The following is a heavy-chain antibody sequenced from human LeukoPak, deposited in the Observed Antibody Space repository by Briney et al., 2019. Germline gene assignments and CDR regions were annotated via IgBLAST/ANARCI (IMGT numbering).Heavy chain of an antibody. D-gene: IGHD3-9*01. CDR1: GGSISSYY. CDR2: IYYSGST. V-gene: IGHV4-59*08. CDR3: ARGRPTLRYFDWPYYYYGMDV. J-gene: IGHJ6*02. Sequence: SSETLSLTCTVSGGSISSYYWSWIRQPPGKGLEWIWYIYYSGSTNYNTSLKSRVTISVDTSKNQFSLKLSSVTAADTAVYYCARGRPTLRYFDWPYYYYGMDVWGQGTTVTVSS.